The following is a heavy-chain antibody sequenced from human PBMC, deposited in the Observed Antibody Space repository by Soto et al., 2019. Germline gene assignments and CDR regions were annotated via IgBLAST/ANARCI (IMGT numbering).Heavy chain of an antibody. Sequence: PEETLSLTCTVSGGSISSYYWSWIRQPPGKGLEWIGYIYYSGSTNYNPSLKSRVTISVDTSKNQFSLKLSSVTAADTAVYYCARESWGHYFDYWGQGTLVTVSS. CDR1: GGSISSYY. CDR2: IYYSGST. CDR3: ARESWGHYFDY. J-gene: IGHJ4*02. V-gene: IGHV4-59*01. D-gene: IGHD1-26*01.